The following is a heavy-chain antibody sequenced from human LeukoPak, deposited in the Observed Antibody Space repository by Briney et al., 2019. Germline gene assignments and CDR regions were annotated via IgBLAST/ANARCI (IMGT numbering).Heavy chain of an antibody. V-gene: IGHV1-8*01. Sequence: ASVKVSCKASGYTFTSYDINWVRQATGQGLEWMGWMNPNSGNTGYAQKFQGRVTMTRNTSISTAYMELSSLRSEDTAVYYCARGTSDYSHYDYWGQGTLVTVSS. CDR1: GYTFTSYD. D-gene: IGHD3-22*01. CDR2: MNPNSGNT. CDR3: ARGTSDYSHYDY. J-gene: IGHJ4*02.